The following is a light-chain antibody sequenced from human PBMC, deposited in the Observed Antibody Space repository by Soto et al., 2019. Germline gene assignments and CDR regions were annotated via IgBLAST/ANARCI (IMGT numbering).Light chain of an antibody. CDR3: QQSFSSRCT. V-gene: IGKV1-39*01. CDR1: QSISNY. CDR2: AAS. Sequence: DIQMTQSPSSLSASVGDRVTITCRASQSISNYINWYQQKPGKAPKLLIYAASTLQSGVPSRFSGSGSGTDFTLTVSSLQPDDFATYYCQQSFSSRCTFGQGTKLEI. J-gene: IGKJ2*02.